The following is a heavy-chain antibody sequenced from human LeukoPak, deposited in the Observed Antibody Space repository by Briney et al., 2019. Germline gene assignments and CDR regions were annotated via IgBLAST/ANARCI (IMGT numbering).Heavy chain of an antibody. V-gene: IGHV4-61*01. D-gene: IGHD3-10*02. CDR2: IYYTGST. Sequence: SETLSLTCTVSGDSVSSGSSYWSWIRQPPGKGLEWIGYIYYTGSTKYNPSLKGRVTISVDTSKNQFSLWVTSVTAADTAVYYCARDPITMIGTHFDYWGQGTLVTVSS. J-gene: IGHJ4*02. CDR3: ARDPITMIGTHFDY. CDR1: GDSVSSGSSY.